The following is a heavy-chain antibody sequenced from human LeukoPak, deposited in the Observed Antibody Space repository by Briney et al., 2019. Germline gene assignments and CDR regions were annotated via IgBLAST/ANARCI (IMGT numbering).Heavy chain of an antibody. D-gene: IGHD5-18*01. CDR1: GYRFISCW. V-gene: IGHV5-51*01. CDR3: ARSRGYNYHFDY. Sequence: GESLKISCKGSGYRFISCWIGWVRQMPGKGLGWMGIIYPGDSNTRYSPSFQGQVTISADKSISTAYLQWSSLKASDTAMYYCARSRGYNYHFDYWGQGTLVTVSS. CDR2: IYPGDSNT. J-gene: IGHJ4*02.